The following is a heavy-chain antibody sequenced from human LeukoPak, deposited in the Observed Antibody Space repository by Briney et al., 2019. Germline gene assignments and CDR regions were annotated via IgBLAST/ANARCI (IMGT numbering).Heavy chain of an antibody. V-gene: IGHV3-11*05. CDR3: ARDLQRLPSPSDY. D-gene: IGHD6-25*01. J-gene: IGHJ4*02. CDR2: ISSSSSYT. CDR1: GFTFSDYY. Sequence: GGSLRLSCAASGFTFSDYYMSWIRQAPGKGLEWVSYISSSSSYTNYADSVKGRFTISRDNAKNSLYLQMNSLRAEDTAVYYCARDLQRLPSPSDYWGQGTLVTVSS.